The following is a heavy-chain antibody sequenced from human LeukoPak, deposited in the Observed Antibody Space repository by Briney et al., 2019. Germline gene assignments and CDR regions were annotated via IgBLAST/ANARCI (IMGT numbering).Heavy chain of an antibody. Sequence: SETLSLTCTVSGGSISSYYWSWIRQPPGKGLEWIGYIYYSGSTNYNPSLKSRVTISVDTSKNQFSLKLSSVTAADTAVYYCATLNFFPLWGQGTMVTVSS. CDR1: GGSISSYY. J-gene: IGHJ3*01. D-gene: IGHD1-7*01. V-gene: IGHV4-59*01. CDR2: IYYSGST. CDR3: ATLNFFPL.